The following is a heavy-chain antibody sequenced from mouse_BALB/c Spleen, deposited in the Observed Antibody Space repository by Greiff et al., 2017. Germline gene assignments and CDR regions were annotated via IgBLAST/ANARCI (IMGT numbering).Heavy chain of an antibody. CDR1: GFTFSSFG. CDR3: ARWRPYGNFFDY. D-gene: IGHD2-1*01. J-gene: IGHJ2*01. CDR2: ISSGSSTI. Sequence: EVKLVESGGGLVQPGGSRKLSCAASGFTFSSFGMHWVRQAPEKGLEWVAYISSGSSTIYYADTVKGRFTISRDNPKNTLFLQMTSLRSEDTAMYYCARWRPYGNFFDYWGQGTTLTVSS. V-gene: IGHV5-17*02.